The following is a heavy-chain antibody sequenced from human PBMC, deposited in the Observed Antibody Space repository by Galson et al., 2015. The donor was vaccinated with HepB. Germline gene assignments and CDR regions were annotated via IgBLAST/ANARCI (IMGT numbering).Heavy chain of an antibody. CDR3: VRNGGAFDY. D-gene: IGHD3-16*01. J-gene: IGHJ4*02. Sequence: SLRLSCAASGSTFSDYWVSWVRQAPGKGLEWVANIKQDGSVKYFVDSVKGRFTISRDNAKNSLYLQMNSLGAEDTAVYYCVRNGGAFDYWGQGTLVTVSS. CDR2: IKQDGSVK. V-gene: IGHV3-7*01. CDR1: GSTFSDYW.